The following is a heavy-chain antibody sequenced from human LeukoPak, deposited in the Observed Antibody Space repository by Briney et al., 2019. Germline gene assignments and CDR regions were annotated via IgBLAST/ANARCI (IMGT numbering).Heavy chain of an antibody. CDR3: ARATNGRFDI. J-gene: IGHJ3*02. CDR2: ISSSTSYI. V-gene: IGHV3-21*01. D-gene: IGHD2-8*01. CDR1: GFTFSGSG. Sequence: GRSLRLSCAASGFTFSGSGMHWVRQAPGKGLEWVSFISSSTSYISYADSVKGRFTISRDNAKSSLWLQMNSLRAEDTAVYYCARATNGRFDIWGQGTMVTVSS.